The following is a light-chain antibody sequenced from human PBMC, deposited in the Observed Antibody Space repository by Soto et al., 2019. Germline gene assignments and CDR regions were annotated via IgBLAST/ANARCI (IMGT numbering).Light chain of an antibody. J-gene: IGLJ1*01. V-gene: IGLV2-14*01. CDR3: SSYRTGGSYV. Sequence: QSVLTQPASVSGSPGLSIAISCTGTSNDVGGYNSVSWYQQHPGKAPKLVIYDVTSRPSGVSNRFSGSKSGNTASLTISGLQAEDEGDYYCSSYRTGGSYVFGTGTKVTVL. CDR2: DVT. CDR1: SNDVGGYNS.